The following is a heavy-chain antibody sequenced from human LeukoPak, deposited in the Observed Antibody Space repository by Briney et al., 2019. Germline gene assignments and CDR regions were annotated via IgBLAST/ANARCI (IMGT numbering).Heavy chain of an antibody. CDR3: ARGATVTTKLVDY. V-gene: IGHV3-21*01. Sequence: GGSLRLSCAASGFTFSSYSMNWFRQAPGKGLEWVSSISSSSSYIYYADSVKGRFTISRDNAKNSLYLQMNSLRAEDTAVYYCARGATVTTKLVDYWGQGTLVTVSS. J-gene: IGHJ4*02. CDR1: GFTFSSYS. CDR2: ISSSSSYI. D-gene: IGHD4-17*01.